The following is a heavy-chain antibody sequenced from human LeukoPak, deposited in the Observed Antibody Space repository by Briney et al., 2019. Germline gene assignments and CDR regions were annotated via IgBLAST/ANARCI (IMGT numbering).Heavy chain of an antibody. Sequence: GGSLRLSCAASGFTFSSYSMNWVRQAPGKGLEWVSSISSSSSYIYYADSVKGRFTISRDNAKNSLYLQMNSLRAEDTAVYYCAKVLVVEWLVPDYWGQGTLVTVSS. CDR3: AKVLVVEWLVPDY. D-gene: IGHD6-19*01. CDR1: GFTFSSYS. V-gene: IGHV3-21*01. J-gene: IGHJ4*02. CDR2: ISSSSSYI.